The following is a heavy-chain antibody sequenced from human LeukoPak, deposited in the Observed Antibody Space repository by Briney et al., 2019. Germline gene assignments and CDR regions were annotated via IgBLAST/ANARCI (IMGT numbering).Heavy chain of an antibody. CDR3: ARGDDILTGAVDY. Sequence: GGSLRLSCAASGFTFSSYEMNWVRQAPGKGREWVSYISSSGSTIYYADSVKGRFTISRDNAKNSLYLQMNSLRSEDTAVYYCARGDDILTGAVDYWGQGTLVTVSS. D-gene: IGHD3-9*01. CDR1: GFTFSSYE. J-gene: IGHJ4*02. V-gene: IGHV3-48*03. CDR2: ISSSGSTI.